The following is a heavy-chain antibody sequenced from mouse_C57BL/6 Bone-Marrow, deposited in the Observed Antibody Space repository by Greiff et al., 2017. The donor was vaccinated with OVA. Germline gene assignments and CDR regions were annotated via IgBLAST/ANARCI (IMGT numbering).Heavy chain of an antibody. Sequence: EVQLQQSGPELVKPGASVKISCKASGYTFTDYYMNWVKQSHGKSLEWIGDINPNNGGTSYNQKFKGKATLTVDKSSSTAYMELRSLTSEDSAVYYGARAYEVDYRGYFYNWGQGTTLTVSS. CDR2: INPNNGGT. CDR1: GYTFTDYY. J-gene: IGHJ2*01. V-gene: IGHV1-26*01. D-gene: IGHD2-13*01. CDR3: ARAYEVDYRGYFYN.